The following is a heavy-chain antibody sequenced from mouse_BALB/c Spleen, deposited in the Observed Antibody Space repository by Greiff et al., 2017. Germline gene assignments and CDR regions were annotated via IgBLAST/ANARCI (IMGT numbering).Heavy chain of an antibody. CDR1: GYTFTDYA. CDR2: ISTYYGDA. J-gene: IGHJ4*01. V-gene: IGHV1S137*01. D-gene: IGHD2-14*01. Sequence: VQLQESGAELVRPGVSVKISCKGSGYTFTDYAMPWVKQSHAKSLEWIGVISTYYGDASYNQKFKGKATMTVDKSSSTAYMELARLTSEDSAIYYCARYYRYAYAMDYWGQGTSVTVSS. CDR3: ARYYRYAYAMDY.